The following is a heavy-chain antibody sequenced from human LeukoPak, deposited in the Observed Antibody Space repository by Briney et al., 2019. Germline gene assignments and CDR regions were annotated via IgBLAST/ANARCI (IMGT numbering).Heavy chain of an antibody. V-gene: IGHV4-30-4*01. D-gene: IGHD3-9*01. CDR1: GGAISSGDYF. CDR3: GREGIRYFDHAY. J-gene: IGHJ4*02. Sequence: SETLSLTCTVSGGAISSGDYFWSWIRQPPGKGLEWIGYIYYSGSTYFNPSLKSRVSISVDTSKHQFSLKLGSVAAADTAVYYCGREGIRYFDHAYWGQGTLVTVSS. CDR2: IYYSGST.